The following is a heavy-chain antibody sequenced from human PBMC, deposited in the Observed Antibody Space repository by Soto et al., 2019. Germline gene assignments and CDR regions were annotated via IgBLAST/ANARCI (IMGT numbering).Heavy chain of an antibody. J-gene: IGHJ4*02. CDR3: ATKPLLIGPFGY. CDR1: GFIFSNNG. CDR2: MSYDGSDT. Sequence: GGSLRLSCVGSGFIFSNNGMHWVRQTPGKGLEWVAFMSYDGSDTFYADSVKGRFTISRDNSKNTLFLHMSNLRAEDTAVYYCATKPLLIGPFGYWGQGTLVTVSS. D-gene: IGHD2-8*01. V-gene: IGHV3-30*02.